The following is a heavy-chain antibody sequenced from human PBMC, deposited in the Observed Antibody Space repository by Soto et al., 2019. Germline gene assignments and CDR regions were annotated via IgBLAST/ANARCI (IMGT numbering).Heavy chain of an antibody. CDR2: INVGNGDA. D-gene: IGHD2-15*01. CDR1: GYTFTRYA. CDR3: AREGHTVVTGFDY. V-gene: IGHV1-3*01. J-gene: IGHJ4*02. Sequence: ASVKGSCKASGYTFTRYAMHWVRQAPGQGLEWMGWINVGNGDAKHSQKFHGRVTITRDTSASTVYMELSSLRSEDTAVYYCAREGHTVVTGFDYWGQGTLVTVSS.